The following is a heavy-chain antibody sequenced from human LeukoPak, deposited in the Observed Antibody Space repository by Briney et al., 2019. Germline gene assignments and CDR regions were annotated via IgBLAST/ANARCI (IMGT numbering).Heavy chain of an antibody. Sequence: GGSLRLSCAASGFTFSSEAMSWVRQAPGKGLAWVSAISGSGGSTYYADSVKGRFTISRDNSKNTLYLQMNSLRAEDTAVYYCAKDQFLGTNDCWSQGTLVTVSS. CDR1: GFTFSSEA. CDR3: AKDQFLGTNDC. D-gene: IGHD1-1*01. J-gene: IGHJ4*02. V-gene: IGHV3-23*01. CDR2: ISGSGGST.